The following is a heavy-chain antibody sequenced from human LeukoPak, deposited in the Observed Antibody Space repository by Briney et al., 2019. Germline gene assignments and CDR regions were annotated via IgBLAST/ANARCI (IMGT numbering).Heavy chain of an antibody. Sequence: GGSLRLSCAASGFTFSSYSMNWVRQAPGKGLEWVSYISSSSSTIYYADSVRGRFTISRDNAKNSLYLQMNSLRAEDTAVYYCARDRSEQWLVPDAFDIWGQGTMVTVSS. CDR3: ARDRSEQWLVPDAFDI. CDR2: ISSSSSTI. CDR1: GFTFSSYS. J-gene: IGHJ3*02. D-gene: IGHD6-19*01. V-gene: IGHV3-48*01.